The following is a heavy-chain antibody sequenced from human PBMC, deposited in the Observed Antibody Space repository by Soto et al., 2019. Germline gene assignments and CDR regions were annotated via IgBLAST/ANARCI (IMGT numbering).Heavy chain of an antibody. CDR3: VKARRTPPDYDSSGVKLGAFDI. CDR1: GFTFSSYA. V-gene: IGHV3-64D*08. CDR2: ISSNGGST. Sequence: GGSLRLSCSASGFTFSSYAMHWVRQAPGKGLEYVSAISSNGGSTYYADSVKGRFTISRDNSKNTLYLQMSSLRAEDTAVYYCVKARRTPPDYDSSGVKLGAFDIWGQGTMVTVSS. J-gene: IGHJ3*02. D-gene: IGHD3-22*01.